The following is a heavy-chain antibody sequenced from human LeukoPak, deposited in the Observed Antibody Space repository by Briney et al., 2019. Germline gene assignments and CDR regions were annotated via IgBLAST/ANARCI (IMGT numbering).Heavy chain of an antibody. J-gene: IGHJ4*02. CDR1: GFTVSSNY. D-gene: IGHD1-26*01. CDR2: IYSGGST. V-gene: IGHV3-53*01. Sequence: AGGSLRLSCAASGFTVSSNYMSWVRQAPGKGLEWVSVIYSGGSTYYADSVKGRFTIFRDNSKNTLYLQMNSLRAEDTAVYYCARDGSYSWFDYWGQGTLVTVSS. CDR3: ARDGSYSWFDY.